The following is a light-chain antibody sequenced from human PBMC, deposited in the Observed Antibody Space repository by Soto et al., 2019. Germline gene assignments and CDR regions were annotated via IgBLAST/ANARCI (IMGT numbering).Light chain of an antibody. Sequence: SVLTQQPSASGTPGQRVTISCSGSSSNIGSNTVNWYQQLPGTAPKLLIYSNDQRPSAVTDRFSGSKSGTSASLAISGIRSEDEADYYCAAWDGSLNGYVFGTGTKVTVL. CDR1: SSNIGSNT. J-gene: IGLJ1*01. V-gene: IGLV1-44*01. CDR2: SND. CDR3: AAWDGSLNGYV.